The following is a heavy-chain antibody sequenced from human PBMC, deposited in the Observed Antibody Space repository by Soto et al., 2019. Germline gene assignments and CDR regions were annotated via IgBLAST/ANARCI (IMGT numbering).Heavy chain of an antibody. CDR1: GGSISSDY. V-gene: IGHV4-59*01. CDR2: INNSGST. Sequence: QVQLQESGPGLVKPPETLSLTCTVSGGSISSDYWNWIRQPPGKGLEWIGHINNSGSTKYNPSLKSRLTTSVDTTKNPFSLKLRSVTAADTAVYSCARLEPGSGSWASLDYWGQGTLVTVSS. CDR3: ARLEPGSGSWASLDY. J-gene: IGHJ4*02. D-gene: IGHD3-10*01.